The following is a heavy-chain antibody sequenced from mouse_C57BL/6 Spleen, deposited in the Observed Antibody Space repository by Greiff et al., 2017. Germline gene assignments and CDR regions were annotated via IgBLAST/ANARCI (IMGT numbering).Heavy chain of an antibody. J-gene: IGHJ2*01. D-gene: IGHD1-1*01. CDR1: GFTFSDYY. Sequence: EVKLMESEGGLVQPGSSMKLSCTASGFTFSDYYMAWVRQVPEKGLEWVANINYDGSSTYYLDSLKSRFIISRDNAKNILYLQMSSLKSEYTATYYCARGYYYGSSYFDYWGQGTTLTVSS. CDR3: ARGYYYGSSYFDY. CDR2: INYDGSST. V-gene: IGHV5-16*01.